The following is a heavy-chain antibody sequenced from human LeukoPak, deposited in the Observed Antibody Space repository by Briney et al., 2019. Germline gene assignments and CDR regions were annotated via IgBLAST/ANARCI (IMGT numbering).Heavy chain of an antibody. CDR1: GGTFSSYT. J-gene: IGHJ3*02. Sequence: SVKVSCKASGGTFSSYTISWVRQALGQGLEWMGRIIPILGIANYAQKFQGRVTITADKSTSTAYMELSSLRSEDTAVYYCARDPPLAPGAFDIWGQGTMVTVSS. CDR2: IIPILGIA. V-gene: IGHV1-69*04. CDR3: ARDPPLAPGAFDI. D-gene: IGHD3-3*02.